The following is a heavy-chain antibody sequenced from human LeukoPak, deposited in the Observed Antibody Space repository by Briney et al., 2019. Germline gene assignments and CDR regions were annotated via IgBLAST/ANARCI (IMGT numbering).Heavy chain of an antibody. CDR2: ISDSGGST. CDR1: EITFSDTW. D-gene: IGHD3-16*01. J-gene: IGHJ4*02. V-gene: IGHV3-23*01. CDR3: AKTLWGLTLLPSDY. Sequence: AGGSLRLSCAASEITFSDTWMNWVRQAPGKGLEWVSGISDSGGSTYYADSVKGRFIISRDNSRNTLYLHMNSLRVEDTAVYYCAKTLWGLTLLPSDYWGQGTLVTVSS.